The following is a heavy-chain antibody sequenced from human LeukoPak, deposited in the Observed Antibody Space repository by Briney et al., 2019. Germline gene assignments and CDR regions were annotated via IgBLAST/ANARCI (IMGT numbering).Heavy chain of an antibody. Sequence: SETLSLTCTVSGGSISNYYWSGLRQPPGKGLEWIGYISYSGSTNDNPSLKSRVTISVDTSKNQFSLKLSSVTATDTAVYFCARYYGSSGSLDYGGREPWSPSP. CDR1: GGSISNYY. CDR3: ARYYGSSGSLDY. D-gene: IGHD3-22*01. V-gene: IGHV4-59*01. J-gene: IGHJ4*02. CDR2: ISYSGST.